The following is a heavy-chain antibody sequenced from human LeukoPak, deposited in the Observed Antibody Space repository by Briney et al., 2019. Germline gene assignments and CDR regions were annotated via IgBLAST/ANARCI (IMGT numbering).Heavy chain of an antibody. J-gene: IGHJ4*02. CDR2: IWYDGSNK. Sequence: GRSLRLSCAASGFTFSSYGMHWVRQAPGKGLEWVAVIWYDGSNKYYADSVKGRFTISRDNSKNTLYLQMNSLRAEDTAVYYCARGRYYDFWSGYWDYWGQGTLVTVSS. CDR1: GFTFSSYG. V-gene: IGHV3-33*08. D-gene: IGHD3-3*01. CDR3: ARGRYYDFWSGYWDY.